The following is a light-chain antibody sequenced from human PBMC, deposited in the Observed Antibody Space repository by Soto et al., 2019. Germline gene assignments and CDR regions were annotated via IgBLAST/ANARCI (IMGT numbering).Light chain of an antibody. CDR1: SSDVGNYNY. J-gene: IGLJ1*01. CDR3: SSYTPSSTLYV. Sequence: QSVLTQPASVSGSPGQSITISCTGTSSDVGNYNYVSWYQQHPGKAPQLMIFQVSNRASGVSNRFSGSKSGDTASLTISGLQAEDDADYYCSSYTPSSTLYVFGTGTKVTVL. CDR2: QVS. V-gene: IGLV2-14*01.